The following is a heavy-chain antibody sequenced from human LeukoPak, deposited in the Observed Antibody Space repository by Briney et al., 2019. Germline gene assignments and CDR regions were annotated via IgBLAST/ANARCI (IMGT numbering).Heavy chain of an antibody. CDR2: INPNSGGT. CDR3: ARTSTVTDGFDY. Sequence: ASVKVSCKASGYTFTGYYMHWVRQAPGQGLEWMGWINPNSGGTNYAQKFQSRVTMTRDTSISAAYMELSRLMSDDTAVYYCARTSTVTDGFDYWGQGTQVTASS. D-gene: IGHD4-11*01. J-gene: IGHJ4*02. V-gene: IGHV1-2*02. CDR1: GYTFTGYY.